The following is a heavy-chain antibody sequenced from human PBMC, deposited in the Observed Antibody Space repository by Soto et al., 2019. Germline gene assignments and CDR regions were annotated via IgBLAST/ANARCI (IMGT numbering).Heavy chain of an antibody. CDR3: AKDRGDGMDV. Sequence: QVQLVESGGGVVQPGRSLRLSCAASGFTFSSYGMHWVSQAPGKGLEWVAVISYDGSNKYYADSVKGRFTISRDNSKNTRYMQMNSLRAEDTAVYYCAKDRGDGMDVWGQGTTVTVSS. V-gene: IGHV3-30*18. CDR1: GFTFSSYG. D-gene: IGHD3-10*01. J-gene: IGHJ6*02. CDR2: ISYDGSNK.